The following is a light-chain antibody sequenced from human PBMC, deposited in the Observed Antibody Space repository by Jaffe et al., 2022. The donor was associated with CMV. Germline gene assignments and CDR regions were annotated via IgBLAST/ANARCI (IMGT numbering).Light chain of an antibody. CDR1: QSISSQ. Sequence: EIVLTQSPATLSLSPGERATLSCRASQSISSQLAWYQQQPGQAPRLLISDASNRATGIPARFSGRGSGTDFTLTISSLEPEDFAVYYCQQRSSWPITFGGGTKMEIK. V-gene: IGKV3-11*01. CDR3: QQRSSWPIT. CDR2: DAS. J-gene: IGKJ4*01.